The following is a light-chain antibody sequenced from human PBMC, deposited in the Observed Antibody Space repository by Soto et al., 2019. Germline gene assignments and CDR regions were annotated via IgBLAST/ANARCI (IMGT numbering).Light chain of an antibody. Sequence: QSALTQPASVSGSPGQSITISCTGTSSDVGGYNYVSWYQQHPGKAPKLMIYDVSNRPSGGSNRFSGSKSGNTASLTISGLLAEDEADYYCSSYTSSSTLGVFGGGTKVTVL. CDR1: SSDVGGYNY. V-gene: IGLV2-14*01. J-gene: IGLJ3*02. CDR3: SSYTSSSTLGV. CDR2: DVS.